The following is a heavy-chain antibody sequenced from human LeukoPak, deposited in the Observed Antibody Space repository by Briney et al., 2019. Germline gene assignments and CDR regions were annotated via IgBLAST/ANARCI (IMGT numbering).Heavy chain of an antibody. Sequence: PGGSLRLSCAASGFTVSSNYMSWVRQAPGKGLEWVSIIYSGGSIYYADSVKGRFTISRDNSKNTLYLQMNSLRAEDTAVYYCATGSGTSGGYFDYWGQGTLVTVSS. CDR1: GFTVSSNY. J-gene: IGHJ4*02. V-gene: IGHV3-53*01. CDR2: IYSGGSI. D-gene: IGHD3-10*01. CDR3: ATGSGTSGGYFDY.